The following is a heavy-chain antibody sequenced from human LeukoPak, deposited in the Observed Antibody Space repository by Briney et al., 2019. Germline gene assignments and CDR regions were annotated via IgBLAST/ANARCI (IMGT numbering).Heavy chain of an antibody. CDR2: INQDGSEE. J-gene: IGHJ4*02. CDR3: VRDGGVSGYDLLDY. Sequence: GGSLGLSCAASGFTFSNYWMSWVRQAPGKGLEWVAHINQDGSEEHYMDSVKARFIISRDNAKNSLSLQMDSLRAEDTAVYYCVRDGGVSGYDLLDYWGQGTLVTVSS. V-gene: IGHV3-7*01. D-gene: IGHD5-12*01. CDR1: GFTFSNYW.